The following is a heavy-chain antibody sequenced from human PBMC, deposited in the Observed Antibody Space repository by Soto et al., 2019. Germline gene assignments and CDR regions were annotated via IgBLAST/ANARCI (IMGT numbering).Heavy chain of an antibody. D-gene: IGHD6-19*01. CDR1: GYTFIDYY. J-gene: IGHJ4*02. CDR2: ISPKSGGT. V-gene: IGHV1-2*02. CDR3: ARPPGYISDWYYFDL. Sequence: QVQLVQSGAEVKKPGASVKVSCEASGYTFIDYYMHWVRQAPGQGFEWMGRISPKSGGTNYAQKFQGRVTMTWDTSLNPPYMELSSLMSEHKAVYSCARPPGYISDWYYFDLWGQGTLVTVSA.